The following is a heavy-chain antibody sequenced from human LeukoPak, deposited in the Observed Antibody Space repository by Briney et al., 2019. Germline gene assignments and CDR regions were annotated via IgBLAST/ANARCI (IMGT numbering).Heavy chain of an antibody. D-gene: IGHD3-10*01. Sequence: PGGSLRLSCAASGFTVSSNYMSWVRQAPGKGLEWVSVIYSGGSTYYADSVKGRFTISRHNSKNTLYLQMNSLRAEDTAVYYCATTYGSGSYYRDYWGQGTLVTVPS. CDR2: IYSGGST. CDR3: ATTYGSGSYYRDY. CDR1: GFTVSSNY. V-gene: IGHV3-53*04. J-gene: IGHJ4*02.